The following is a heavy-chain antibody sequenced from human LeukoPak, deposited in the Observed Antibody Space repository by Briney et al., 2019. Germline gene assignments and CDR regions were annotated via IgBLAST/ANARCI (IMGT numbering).Heavy chain of an antibody. D-gene: IGHD6-19*01. CDR2: IYYSGST. CDR3: ARGNPFYSSGWYNY. J-gene: IGHJ4*02. V-gene: IGHV4-59*12. Sequence: SETLSLTCTVSGGSISSYYWSWIRQPPGKGLEWIGYIYYSGSTSYNPSLKSRVTISVDTSKKQFSLKLSSVTAADTAVYYCARGNPFYSSGWYNYWGQGTLVTVSS. CDR1: GGSISSYY.